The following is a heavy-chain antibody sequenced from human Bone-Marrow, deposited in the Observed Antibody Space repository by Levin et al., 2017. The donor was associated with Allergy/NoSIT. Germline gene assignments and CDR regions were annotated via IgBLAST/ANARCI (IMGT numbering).Heavy chain of an antibody. CDR3: ARITHYDGGSRDYDPGYYFDH. CDR2: IYYSGST. D-gene: IGHD3-16*01. CDR1: GGSISHYY. V-gene: IGHV4-59*01. J-gene: IGHJ4*02. Sequence: SETLSLTCTVSGGSISHYYWSWIRQPPGKRLEWIGYIYYSGSTNYNPSLQSRVALSVDTSKNQFSLKLSSLTAADTAVYYCARITHYDGGSRDYDPGYYFDHWGQGALVIVSS.